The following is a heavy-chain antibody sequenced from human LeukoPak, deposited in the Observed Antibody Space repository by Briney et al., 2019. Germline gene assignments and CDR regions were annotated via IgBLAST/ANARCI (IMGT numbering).Heavy chain of an antibody. V-gene: IGHV3-23*01. J-gene: IGHJ4*02. D-gene: IGHD3-10*01. CDR1: GLTFSSYA. CDR3: VKGFIHPTYYFDH. CDR2: ITGSGDGT. Sequence: PGGSLRLSCAASGLTFSSYAMMWVRQAPGKRLEWISSITGSGDGTYYADSVRGRFTISRDNSENTLYLQVSSLRAEDTAVYFCVKGFIHPTYYFDHWGQGTLVTVSS.